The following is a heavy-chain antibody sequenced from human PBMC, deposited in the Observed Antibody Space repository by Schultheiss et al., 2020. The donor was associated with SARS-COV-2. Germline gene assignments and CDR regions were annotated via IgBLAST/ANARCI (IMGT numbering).Heavy chain of an antibody. D-gene: IGHD6-25*01. CDR1: GFTFSSYG. Sequence: GGSLRLSCAASGFTFSSYGMHWVRQAPGKGLEWVAVIWYDGSNKYYADSVKGRFTISRDNSKNTLYLQMNGLRAEDTAVYYCARDGIAAVRGFDYWGQGTLVTVSS. CDR2: IWYDGSNK. J-gene: IGHJ4*02. CDR3: ARDGIAAVRGFDY. V-gene: IGHV3-33*01.